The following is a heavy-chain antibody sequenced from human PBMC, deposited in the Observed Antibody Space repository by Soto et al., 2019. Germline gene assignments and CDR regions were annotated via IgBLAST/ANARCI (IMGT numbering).Heavy chain of an antibody. CDR1: GGTFSSYA. V-gene: IGHV1-2*02. J-gene: IGHJ4*02. CDR2: INPNCGGT. Sequence: GASVKVSCKASGGTFSSYAISWVRQAPGQGLEWMGGINPNCGGTNYAQKFQGRVTMTRDTSISTAYMELSRLRSDDTAVYYCARDLFSGYSSGWYDYWGQGTLVTVSS. CDR3: ARDLFSGYSSGWYDY. D-gene: IGHD6-19*01.